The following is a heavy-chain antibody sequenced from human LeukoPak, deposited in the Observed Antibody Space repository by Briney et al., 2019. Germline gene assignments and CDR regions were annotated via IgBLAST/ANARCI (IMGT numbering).Heavy chain of an antibody. Sequence: SQTLSLTCAISGGSVSSNSAAWNWIRQFPSRGLEWLGRTYYRSKWNNDFAVSVKSRITINPDTSKNQFSLQLNSVTPEDTAVYYCARGRPTYYAMDVWGQGTTVTVSS. CDR1: GGSVSSNSAA. CDR3: ARGRPTYYAMDV. CDR2: TYYRSKWNN. V-gene: IGHV6-1*01. J-gene: IGHJ6*02.